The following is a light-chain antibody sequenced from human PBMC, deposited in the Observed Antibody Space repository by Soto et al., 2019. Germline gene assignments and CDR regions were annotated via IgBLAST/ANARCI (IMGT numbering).Light chain of an antibody. Sequence: TQMTQSPSALVRSVGDRVNLTCRASQTISSWSAWYQQKPGKAPKLLIYKASSLESGVPSRFSGSGSGTEFTLTITRLQPDDFATYYCQQYNSYSWTVGQGTKVDI. V-gene: IGKV1-5*03. CDR1: QTISSW. CDR3: QQYNSYSWT. J-gene: IGKJ1*01. CDR2: KAS.